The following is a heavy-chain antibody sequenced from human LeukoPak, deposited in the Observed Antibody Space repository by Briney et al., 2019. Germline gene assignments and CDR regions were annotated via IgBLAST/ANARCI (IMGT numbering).Heavy chain of an antibody. D-gene: IGHD4-23*01. CDR1: GYTFTGYY. CDR3: ARDFSHHDYGGNPGDY. Sequence: ASVKVSCKASGYTFTGYYMHWVRQAPGQGLEWMGWINPNSGGTNYAQKFQGGVTMPRDTSISPAYMELSRLRSDDTAVYYCARDFSHHDYGGNPGDYWGQGTLVTVSS. J-gene: IGHJ4*02. V-gene: IGHV1-2*02. CDR2: INPNSGGT.